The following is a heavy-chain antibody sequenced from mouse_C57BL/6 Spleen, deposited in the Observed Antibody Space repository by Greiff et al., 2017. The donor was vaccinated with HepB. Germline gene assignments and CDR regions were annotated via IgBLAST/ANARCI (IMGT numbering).Heavy chain of an antibody. CDR1: GFTFSSYA. J-gene: IGHJ4*01. CDR3: TRDHYDGSSLGYAMDY. V-gene: IGHV5-9-1*02. CDR2: ISSGGDYI. D-gene: IGHD1-1*01. Sequence: EVMLVESGEGLVKPGGSLKLSCAASGFTFSSYAMSWVRQTPEKRLEWVAYISSGGDYIYYADTVKGRFTISRDNARNTLYLQMSSLKSEDTAMYYCTRDHYDGSSLGYAMDYWGQGTSVTVSS.